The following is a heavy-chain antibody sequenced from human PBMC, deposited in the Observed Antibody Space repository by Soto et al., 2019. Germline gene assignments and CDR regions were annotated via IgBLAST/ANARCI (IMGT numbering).Heavy chain of an antibody. J-gene: IGHJ4*02. CDR1: GFTFSDYY. Sequence: GGSLRLSCAASGFTFSDYYMSWIRQAPGKGLEWVSYISSSGSTIYYADSVKGRFTISRDNAKNSLYLQMNSLRAEDTAVYYCARESHCSSTSCYAFDYWGQGTLVTVSS. D-gene: IGHD2-2*01. CDR3: ARESHCSSTSCYAFDY. V-gene: IGHV3-11*01. CDR2: ISSSGSTI.